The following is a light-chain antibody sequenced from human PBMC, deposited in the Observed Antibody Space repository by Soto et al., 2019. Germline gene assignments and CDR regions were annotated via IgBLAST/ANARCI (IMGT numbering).Light chain of an antibody. CDR1: QAISNY. V-gene: IGKV1-39*01. CDR3: QQWHATTLT. J-gene: IGKJ5*01. CDR2: GAK. Sequence: DIKMTQSPAFLSASVGDRVTITCRASQAISNYLNWYQQKPGKDPNLLIFGAKTLQSGVPSRFSGSGYGTDFNLTITTLQTEDVGIYYCQQWHATTLTFGQGTRLEIK.